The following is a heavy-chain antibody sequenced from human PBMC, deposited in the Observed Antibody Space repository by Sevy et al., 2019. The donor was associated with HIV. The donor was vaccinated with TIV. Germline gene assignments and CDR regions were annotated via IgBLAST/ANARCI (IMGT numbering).Heavy chain of an antibody. CDR1: GGTFSSYA. D-gene: IGHD1-26*01. CDR2: IIPIFGTA. V-gene: IGHV1-69*13. CDR3: ARGLIGGRYLHAFDI. J-gene: IGHJ3*02. Sequence: VKVSCKASGGTFSSYAISWVRQAPGQGLERMGGIIPIFGTANYSQEFQGRVTITADRSTSTAYMELSSLRSEDTAVYYCARGLIGGRYLHAFDIWGQGTLVPVSS.